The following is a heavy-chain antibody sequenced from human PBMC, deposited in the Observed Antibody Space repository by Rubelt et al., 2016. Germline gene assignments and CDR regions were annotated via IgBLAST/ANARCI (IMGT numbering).Heavy chain of an antibody. J-gene: IGHJ6*02. CDR3: ARVVRSRNQLLSAYYYSDMDV. V-gene: IGHV2-5*02. Sequence: QITLRESGPTLVKPTQTVTLTCTFSGFSLSTTGVGVGWIRQPPGKALEWLALIYWDDDDRYSPSLKSRLTITKDTSRNQVVLTMTNRDPVETATYSLARVVRSRNQLLSAYYYSDMDVWGQGTTVTVSS. D-gene: IGHD2-2*01. CDR1: GFSLSTTGVG. CDR2: IYWDDDD.